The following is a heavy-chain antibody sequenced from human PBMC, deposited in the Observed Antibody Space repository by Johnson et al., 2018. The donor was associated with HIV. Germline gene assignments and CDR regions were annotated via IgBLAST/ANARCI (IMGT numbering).Heavy chain of an antibody. V-gene: IGHV3-30*04. CDR3: ARELRGLGAFDI. Sequence: QMQLVESGGGLVKPGGSLRLSCAASGFTFSSYAMHWVRQAPGKGLEWVAVISYDGSNKYYAGSVKGRFTISRDNDKNSLYLQMDSLRAEDTAVYYCARELRGLGAFDIWGQGTMVTVSS. CDR2: ISYDGSNK. D-gene: IGHD4-23*01. J-gene: IGHJ3*02. CDR1: GFTFSSYA.